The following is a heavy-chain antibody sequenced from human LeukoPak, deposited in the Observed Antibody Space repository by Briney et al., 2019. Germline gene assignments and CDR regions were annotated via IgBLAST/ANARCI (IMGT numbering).Heavy chain of an antibody. CDR3: ARWTWGGYDSTGYYYFDY. Sequence: PSETLSLTCTVSGGSISSYYWSWIRQPAGKGLEWTGRIYTSGSTNYNPSLKSRVTMSVDTSKNQFSLKLSSVTAADTAVYYCARWTWGGYDSTGYYYFDYWGQGTLVTVSS. J-gene: IGHJ4*02. CDR1: GGSISSYY. CDR2: IYTSGST. V-gene: IGHV4-4*07. D-gene: IGHD3-22*01.